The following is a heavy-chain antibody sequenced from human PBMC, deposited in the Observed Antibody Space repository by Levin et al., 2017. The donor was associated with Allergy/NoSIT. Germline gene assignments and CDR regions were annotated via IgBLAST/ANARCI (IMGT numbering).Heavy chain of an antibody. CDR1: GGSISSSNW. D-gene: IGHD6-19*01. CDR2: IYHSGST. CDR3: ARAPGAPQWLVSPPRDYYFDY. J-gene: IGHJ4*02. Sequence: SETLSLTCAVSGGSISSSNWWSWVRQPPGKGLEWIGEIYHSGSTNYNPSLKSRVTISVDKSKNQFSLKLSSVTAADTAVYYCARAPGAPQWLVSPPRDYYFDYWGQGTLVTVSS. V-gene: IGHV4-4*02.